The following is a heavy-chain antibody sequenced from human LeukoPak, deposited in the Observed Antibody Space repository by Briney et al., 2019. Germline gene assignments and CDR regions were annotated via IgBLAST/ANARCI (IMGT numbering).Heavy chain of an antibody. CDR1: GYTFTGYY. CDR3: ARDVITMVRGVIIKDDY. D-gene: IGHD3-10*01. J-gene: IGHJ4*02. V-gene: IGHV1-2*02. CDR2: INPNSGGT. Sequence: AASVKVSCKASGYTFTGYYMHWVRQAPGQGLEWMGWINPNSGGTNYAQKFQGRVTMTRDTSISTAYMELSRLRSDDTAVYYCARDVITMVRGVIIKDDYWGQGTLVTVSS.